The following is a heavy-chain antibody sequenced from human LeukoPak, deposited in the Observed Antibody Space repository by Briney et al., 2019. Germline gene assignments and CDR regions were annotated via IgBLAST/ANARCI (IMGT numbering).Heavy chain of an antibody. V-gene: IGHV3-23*01. CDR1: GFSFSYHG. CDR3: AATYGSGSRGDAFDI. J-gene: IGHJ3*02. CDR2: VSGSGGST. Sequence: GGTLRLSCAASGFSFSYHGMNWVRQAPGKGLEWLSGVSGSGGSTYYADSVKGRFTISRDNSKNTLYLQMNSLRAEDTAVYYCAATYGSGSRGDAFDIWGQGTMVTVSS. D-gene: IGHD3-10*01.